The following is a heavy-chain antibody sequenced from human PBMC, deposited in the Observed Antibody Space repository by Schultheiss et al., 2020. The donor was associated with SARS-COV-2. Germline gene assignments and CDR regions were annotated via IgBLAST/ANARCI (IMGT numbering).Heavy chain of an antibody. CDR1: GFTVSSNY. J-gene: IGHJ1*01. D-gene: IGHD3-10*01. V-gene: IGHV3-23*01. CDR2: ISGSGGST. CDR3: ARLVRGVIITRAEYFQH. Sequence: GESLKISCAASGFTVSSNYMSWVRQAPGKGLEWVSAISGSGGSTYYADSVKGRFTISRDNSKNTLYLQMNSLRAEDTAVYYCARLVRGVIITRAEYFQHWGQGTLVTVSS.